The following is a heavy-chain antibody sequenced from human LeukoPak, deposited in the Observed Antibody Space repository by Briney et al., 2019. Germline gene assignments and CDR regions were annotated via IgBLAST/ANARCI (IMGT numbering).Heavy chain of an antibody. CDR2: IYYSGST. D-gene: IGHD6-13*01. Sequence: SSETLSLTCTVSGVSITGDSYYWAWIRQPPGKGLEWIGSIYYSGSTYYNPSLKSRVTISVDTSKNQFSLKLSSVTAADTAVYYCASFGYSSSWYRNWFDPWGQGTLVTVSS. CDR3: ASFGYSSSWYRNWFDP. V-gene: IGHV4-39*01. J-gene: IGHJ5*02. CDR1: GVSITGDSYY.